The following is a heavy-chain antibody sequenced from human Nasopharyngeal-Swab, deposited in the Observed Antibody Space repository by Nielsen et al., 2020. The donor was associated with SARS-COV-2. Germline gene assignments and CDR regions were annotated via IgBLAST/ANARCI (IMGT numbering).Heavy chain of an antibody. CDR1: GGSVSSGSYY. J-gene: IGHJ4*02. CDR3: AREYSSSSALLDY. D-gene: IGHD6-6*01. V-gene: IGHV4-39*07. CDR2: INHSGST. Sequence: SETLSLTCTVSGGSVSSGSYYWSWIRQPPGKGLEWIGEINHSGSTNYNPSLKSRVTISVDTSKNQFSLKLSSVTAADTAVYYCAREYSSSSALLDYWGQGTLVTVSS.